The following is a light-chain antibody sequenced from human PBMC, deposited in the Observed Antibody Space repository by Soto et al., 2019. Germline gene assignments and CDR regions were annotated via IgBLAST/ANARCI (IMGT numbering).Light chain of an antibody. CDR3: TSFTSSSTWV. CDR2: EVS. J-gene: IGLJ3*02. V-gene: IGLV2-14*03. CDR1: SSDVGGYNY. Sequence: QSALTRPASVSGSPGQSITISCTGTSSDVGGYNYVSWFQQHPGKAPKLKIYEVSNRPSGVSNRFSGSKSGYTASLTISELQAEDEADYYCTSFTSSSTWVFGGGTKLTVL.